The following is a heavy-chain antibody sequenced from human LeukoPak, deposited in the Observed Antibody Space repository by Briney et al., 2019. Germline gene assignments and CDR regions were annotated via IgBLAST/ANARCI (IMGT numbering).Heavy chain of an antibody. J-gene: IGHJ3*02. CDR1: GFTFSSYA. CDR3: ARASWGGDAFDN. D-gene: IGHD3-10*01. CDR2: ISSSSSDT. V-gene: IGHV3-21*01. Sequence: GGSLRLSCAASGFTFSSYAMSWVRQAPGKGLEWVSSISSSSSDTYYADSVKGRFTISRDNAKNSLYLQMNSLRAEDTAVYYCARASWGGDAFDNWGQGTMVTVSS.